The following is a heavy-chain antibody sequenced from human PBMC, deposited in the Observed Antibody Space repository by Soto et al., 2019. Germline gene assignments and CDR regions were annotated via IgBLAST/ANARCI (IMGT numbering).Heavy chain of an antibody. CDR2: ISAYNGNT. CDR1: GYTFTSYG. Sequence: GASVKVSCKASGYTFTSYGISWVRQAPGQGLEWMGWISAYNGNTNYAQKLQGRVTMTTDTSTSTAYMELRSLRSDDTAVYYCVRGSTIDSYFYMDVWGKGTTVTVSS. J-gene: IGHJ6*03. CDR3: VRGSTIDSYFYMDV. D-gene: IGHD2-15*01. V-gene: IGHV1-18*01.